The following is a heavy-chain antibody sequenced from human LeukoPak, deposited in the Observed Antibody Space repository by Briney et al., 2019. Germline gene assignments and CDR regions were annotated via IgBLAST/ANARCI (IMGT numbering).Heavy chain of an antibody. Sequence: PGGSLRLSCAASGFTFSSYWLSWVRQAPGKGLEWVANIKQDGSEKYYVDSVKGRFTISRDNAKNSLYLQMNSLRAEDTAVYYCAIGGDYGDYDFFDYWGQATLVTVSS. J-gene: IGHJ4*02. V-gene: IGHV3-7*01. CDR3: AIGGDYGDYDFFDY. CDR2: IKQDGSEK. D-gene: IGHD4-17*01. CDR1: GFTFSSYW.